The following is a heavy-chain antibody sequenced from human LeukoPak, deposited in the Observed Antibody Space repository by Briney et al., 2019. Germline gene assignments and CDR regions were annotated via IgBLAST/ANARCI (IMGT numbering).Heavy chain of an antibody. Sequence: PSETLSLTCTVSGGSISSSSSYWGWVRQPPGKGLEWIGTIYYSGSTYYNPSLKSRVTISVDTSKNQFSLKLSSVTAADTAVYYCARAGLQLPNYYYYGMDVWGQGTTVTVSS. J-gene: IGHJ6*02. V-gene: IGHV4-39*07. D-gene: IGHD2-2*01. CDR3: ARAGLQLPNYYYYGMDV. CDR1: GGSISSSSSY. CDR2: IYYSGST.